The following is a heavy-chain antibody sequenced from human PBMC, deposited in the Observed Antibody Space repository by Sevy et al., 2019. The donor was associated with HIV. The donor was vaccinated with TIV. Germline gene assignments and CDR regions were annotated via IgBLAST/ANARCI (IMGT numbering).Heavy chain of an antibody. CDR2: ISVSGDFT. V-gene: IGHV3-23*01. Sequence: GGSLRLSCADSGFTFSNYAMAWVRQAPGKGLEWVSAISVSGDFTYYADSVRGRFTVSRDKSKNTLFLQMNSLRAEDTAVSYCAIKITMIRGDQGPFDYRGQGTLVTVSS. CDR1: GFTFSNYA. CDR3: AIKITMIRGDQGPFDY. D-gene: IGHD3-10*01. J-gene: IGHJ4*02.